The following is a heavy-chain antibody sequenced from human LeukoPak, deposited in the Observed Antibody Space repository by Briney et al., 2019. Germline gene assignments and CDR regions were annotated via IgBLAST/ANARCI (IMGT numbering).Heavy chain of an antibody. CDR3: ARDWGVGGYSYGNAFDI. J-gene: IGHJ3*02. CDR2: IIPILGIA. Sequence: EASVKVSCKASGGTFSSYTISWVRQAPGQGLEWMGRIIPILGIANYAQKFQGRVTITADKSTSTAYMELSSLTSEDTAVYYCARDWGVGGYSYGNAFDIWGQGTMVTVYS. CDR1: GGTFSSYT. V-gene: IGHV1-69*04. D-gene: IGHD5-18*01.